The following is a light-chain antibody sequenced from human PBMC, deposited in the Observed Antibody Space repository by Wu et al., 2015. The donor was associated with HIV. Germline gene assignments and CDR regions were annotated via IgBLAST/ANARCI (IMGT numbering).Light chain of an antibody. CDR3: QQSYSAPCT. V-gene: IGKV1-39*01. CDR1: QTITNY. CDR2: AAS. J-gene: IGKJ4*01. Sequence: QMTQSPSSLSASVGDRVTITCRASQTITNYLNWYQQKPGRAPKLLIYAASTLQSGVPSRFSGSGSGTDFTLTITSLQPEDFATYYCQQSYSAPCTFGGGTKVEIK.